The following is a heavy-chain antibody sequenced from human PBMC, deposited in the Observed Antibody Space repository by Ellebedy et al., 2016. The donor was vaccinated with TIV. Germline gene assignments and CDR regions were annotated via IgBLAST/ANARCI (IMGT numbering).Heavy chain of an antibody. CDR1: GDSISSYY. D-gene: IGHD1-1*01. J-gene: IGHJ4*02. CDR3: ASAGDWKLEY. V-gene: IGHV4-59*12. CDR2: MSSSGNT. Sequence: MPGGSLRLSCTVSGDSISSYYWTWIRQPPGKGLEWIGYMSSSGNTNYSPSLKSRVTVSLDKSKNQFSLKLTSVTAADTAVYYCASAGDWKLEYWGQGTLVTVSS.